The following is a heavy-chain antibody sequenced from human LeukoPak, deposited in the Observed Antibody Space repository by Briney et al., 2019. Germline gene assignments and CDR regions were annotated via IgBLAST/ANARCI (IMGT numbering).Heavy chain of an antibody. CDR1: GFTFSSYE. CDR3: ARVRGYYYMDV. V-gene: IGHV3-48*03. J-gene: IGHJ6*03. CDR2: ISTSGGTT. D-gene: IGHD3-10*01. Sequence: PGGSLRLSCAGSGFTFSSYEMSWVRQAPGKGLEWVSYISTSGGTTYYADSVKGRLTISRDIAENSLYLQMNSLRGEDTAVYYCARVRGYYYMDVWGKGTTVIVSS.